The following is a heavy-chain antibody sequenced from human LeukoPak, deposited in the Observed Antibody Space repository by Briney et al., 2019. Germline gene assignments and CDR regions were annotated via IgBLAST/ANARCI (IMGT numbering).Heavy chain of an antibody. D-gene: IGHD3-10*01. CDR2: INHSGST. J-gene: IGHJ4*02. V-gene: IGHV4-34*01. CDR3: ARRPYYYGSGSYRILYYFDY. Sequence: SETLSLTCTVSGGSISDYYWSWIRQPPGKGLEWIGEINHSGSTNYNPSLKSRVTISVDTSKNQFSLKLSSVTAADTAVYYCARRPYYYGSGSYRILYYFDYWGQGTLVTVSS. CDR1: GGSISDYY.